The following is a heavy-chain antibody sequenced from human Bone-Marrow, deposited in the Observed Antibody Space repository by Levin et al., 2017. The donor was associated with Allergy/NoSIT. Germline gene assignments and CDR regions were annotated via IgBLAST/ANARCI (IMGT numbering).Heavy chain of an antibody. CDR2: ITSSSNYM. D-gene: IGHD6-6*01. V-gene: IGHV3-21*01. Sequence: SCAASEFMFSSYRMIWVRQAPGKGLEWLSSITSSSNYMFYADSVRGRFTISRDNAKNSLFLQMNNLRAEDTAVYYCASLAARVGAYFYGLDVWGQGTTVTVSS. CDR1: EFMFSSYR. CDR3: ASLAARVGAYFYGLDV. J-gene: IGHJ6*02.